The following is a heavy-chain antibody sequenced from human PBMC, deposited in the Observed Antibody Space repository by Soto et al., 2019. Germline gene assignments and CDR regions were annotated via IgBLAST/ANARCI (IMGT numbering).Heavy chain of an antibody. CDR3: ARVGWEDDSSGSFDY. CDR1: GGSVSSGSYY. Sequence: SETLSLTCAVYGGSVSSGSYYWSWIRQPPGKGLEWIGYIYYSGSTNYNPSLKSRVTISVDTSKNQFSLKLSSVTAADTAVYYCARVGWEDDSSGSFDYWGQGTLVTVSS. D-gene: IGHD3-22*01. J-gene: IGHJ4*02. V-gene: IGHV4-61*01. CDR2: IYYSGST.